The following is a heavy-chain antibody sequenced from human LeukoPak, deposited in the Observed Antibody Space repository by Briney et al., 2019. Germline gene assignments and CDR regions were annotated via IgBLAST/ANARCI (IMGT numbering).Heavy chain of an antibody. CDR3: AKGSRNFASGTFYFDY. J-gene: IGHJ4*02. CDR2: ISGSGGRT. Sequence: GGSLRLSCAASGAASGFTFSNYAMTWVRQPPGKGLEWVSAISGSGGRTYYADSVKGRFTISRDNSKNTLYLQMNSLRPEDTAVYFCAKGSRNFASGTFYFDYWGQGTLVPVSS. CDR1: GFTFSNYA. D-gene: IGHD3-10*01. V-gene: IGHV3-23*01.